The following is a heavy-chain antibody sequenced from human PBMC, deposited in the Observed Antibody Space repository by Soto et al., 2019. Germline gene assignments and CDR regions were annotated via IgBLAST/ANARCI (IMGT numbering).Heavy chain of an antibody. CDR3: ARPLSGSYELDY. J-gene: IGHJ4*02. CDR1: GGTFSSYA. V-gene: IGHV1-69*13. D-gene: IGHD1-26*01. CDR2: IVPIFGTA. Sequence: SVKVSCKASGGTFSSYAISWVRQAPGQGLEWMGGIVPIFGTANYAQKFQGRVTITADESTSTAYMELSSLRSEDTAVYYCARPLSGSYELDYWGQGTLVTVSS.